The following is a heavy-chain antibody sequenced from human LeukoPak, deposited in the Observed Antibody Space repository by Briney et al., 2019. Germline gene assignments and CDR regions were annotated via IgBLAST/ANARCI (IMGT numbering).Heavy chain of an antibody. J-gene: IGHJ4*02. CDR3: LRGDRRDY. V-gene: IGHV3-23*01. CDR2: ISGRRGNT. Sequence: PGGTLRLSCAASGFSFSSYGMSWVRQAPGKGLEWVSGISGRRGNTYYADSVKGRFTISRDNSKNTLYLQMNSLRAEDTAVYYCLRGDRRDYWGQGTLVTVSS. CDR1: GFSFSSYG.